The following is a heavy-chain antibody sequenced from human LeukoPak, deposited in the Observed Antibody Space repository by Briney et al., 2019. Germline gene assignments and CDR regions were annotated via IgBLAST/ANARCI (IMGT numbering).Heavy chain of an antibody. CDR2: ISYDGSNK. CDR3: ARSVAAAGAPDY. CDR1: GFTFSSYG. D-gene: IGHD6-13*01. J-gene: IGHJ4*02. Sequence: HPGGSLRLSCAASGFTFSSYGMHWVRQAPGKGLEWVAVISYDGSNKYYADSVKGRFTISRDNSKNTLYLQMNSLRAEDTAVYYCARSVAAAGAPDYWGQGTLVTVSS. V-gene: IGHV3-30*03.